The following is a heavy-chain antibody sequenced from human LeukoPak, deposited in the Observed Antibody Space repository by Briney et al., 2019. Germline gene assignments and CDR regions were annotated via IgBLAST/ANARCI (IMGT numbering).Heavy chain of an antibody. D-gene: IGHD6-13*01. CDR3: ASVIAAAVRFDY. CDR1: GGSISSGGYY. Sequence: SETLSLTCTVSGGSISSGGYYWSWIRQHPGKGLEWIGYIYYSGSTYYNPSLKSRVTISVDTSKNQFSLKLSSVTAADTAVYYCASVIAAAVRFDYWGQGTLVTVSS. J-gene: IGHJ4*02. CDR2: IYYSGST. V-gene: IGHV4-31*03.